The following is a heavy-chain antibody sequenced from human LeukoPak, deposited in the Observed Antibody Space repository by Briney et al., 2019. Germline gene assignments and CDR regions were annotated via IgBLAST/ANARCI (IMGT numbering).Heavy chain of an antibody. CDR3: ARDFDSRGYYFDY. Sequence: PSETLSLTCAVYGGSFSGYYWTWIRQPPGKGLEWIGEIHYSGSTYYNPSLKSRVTISVDTSTNQFSLKLSSVTAADTAVYYCARDFDSRGYYFDYWGQGTLVTVSS. J-gene: IGHJ4*02. CDR1: GGSFSGYY. D-gene: IGHD3-22*01. CDR2: IHYSGST. V-gene: IGHV4-34*01.